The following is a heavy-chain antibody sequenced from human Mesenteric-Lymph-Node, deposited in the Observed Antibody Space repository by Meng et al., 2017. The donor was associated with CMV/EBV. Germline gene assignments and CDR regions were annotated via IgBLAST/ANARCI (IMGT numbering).Heavy chain of an antibody. D-gene: IGHD2-2*01. V-gene: IGHV3-11*01. CDR3: ARGVVVPAAYPVNYGMDV. CDR2: ISSSGSTI. J-gene: IGHJ6*02. CDR1: GFTFSDYY. Sequence: RGSLKLSCAASGFTFSDYYMSWIRQAPGKGLEWVSYISSSGSTIYYADSVKGRFTISRDNAKNSLYLQMNSLRAEDTAVYYCARGVVVPAAYPVNYGMDVWGQGTTVTVSS.